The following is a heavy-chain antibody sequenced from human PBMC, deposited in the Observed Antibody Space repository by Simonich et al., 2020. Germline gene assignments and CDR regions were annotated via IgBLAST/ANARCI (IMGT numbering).Heavy chain of an antibody. Sequence: QVQLQQWGAGLLKPSETLSLTCAVYGGSFSGYYWSWTRQPPGKGLEWIGEINHSGSTNYNPSLKSRVTISGDTSKNQFSLKLSSVTAADTAVYYCARPLGIVWAFDIWGQGTMVTVSS. D-gene: IGHD3-16*01. CDR2: INHSGST. J-gene: IGHJ3*02. V-gene: IGHV4-34*01. CDR3: ARPLGIVWAFDI. CDR1: GGSFSGYY.